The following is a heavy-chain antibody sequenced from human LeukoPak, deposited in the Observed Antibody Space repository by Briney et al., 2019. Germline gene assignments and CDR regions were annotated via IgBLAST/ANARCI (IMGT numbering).Heavy chain of an antibody. V-gene: IGHV4-59*01. CDR3: ARHAGLSYGFDY. D-gene: IGHD5-18*01. Sequence: PSETLSLTCTVSGGSFSRYFWSWIRQTPGKGLEWIGYIDHNGGTNYSPSLKSRVTISGDTSKNQFSLKLSSVTAADTAVYHCARHAGLSYGFDYWGQGTLVTVFS. CDR1: GGSFSRYF. CDR2: IDHNGGT. J-gene: IGHJ4*02.